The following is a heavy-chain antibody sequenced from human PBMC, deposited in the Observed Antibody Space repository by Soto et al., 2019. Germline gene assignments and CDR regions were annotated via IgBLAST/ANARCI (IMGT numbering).Heavy chain of an antibody. J-gene: IGHJ4*02. Sequence: QVQLQESGPGLVKPSETLSLTCAVSGGSISSTNWWSWVRQPPGKGLEWIGEIYHNGNTNYNPSLKSRVTISVDKSKNQFSLKLSSVTAADTAVYYCARDVAHSGYDHTWGQGNLVTVSS. D-gene: IGHD5-12*01. V-gene: IGHV4-4*02. CDR1: GGSISSTNW. CDR2: IYHNGNT. CDR3: ARDVAHSGYDHT.